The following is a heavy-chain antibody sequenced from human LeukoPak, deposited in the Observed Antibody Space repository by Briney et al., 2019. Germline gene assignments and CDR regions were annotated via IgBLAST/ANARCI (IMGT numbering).Heavy chain of an antibody. CDR2: IYHSGST. Sequence: PSETLSLTCAVSGYSISSGYYWGWIRQPPGKGLEWIGSIYHSGSTYYNPSLKSRVTISVDTSKNQFSLKLSSVTAADTAVYYCAGRITGTTTWYFDLWGRGTLVTVSS. CDR3: AGRITGTTTWYFDL. D-gene: IGHD1-7*01. J-gene: IGHJ2*01. V-gene: IGHV4-38-2*01. CDR1: GYSISSGYY.